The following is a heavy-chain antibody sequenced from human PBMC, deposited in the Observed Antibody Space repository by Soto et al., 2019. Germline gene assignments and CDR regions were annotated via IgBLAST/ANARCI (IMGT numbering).Heavy chain of an antibody. Sequence: QVQLQESGPGLVRPSETLSLTCTVSSDSISSYYWIWIRQSPGKGLEWIGYTDYSGNTNYNPSLNSRVTISGDTSKNQFSLRLSSVTAADTAVYHCARAVGDPLYYLDYWGQGTLVTVSS. D-gene: IGHD6-19*01. CDR3: ARAVGDPLYYLDY. J-gene: IGHJ4*02. V-gene: IGHV4-59*08. CDR2: TDYSGNT. CDR1: SDSISSYY.